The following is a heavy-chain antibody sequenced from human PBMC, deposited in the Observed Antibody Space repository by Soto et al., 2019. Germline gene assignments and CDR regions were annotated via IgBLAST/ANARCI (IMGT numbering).Heavy chain of an antibody. D-gene: IGHD3-22*01. J-gene: IGHJ4*02. V-gene: IGHV3-30*03. CDR2: ISHDGSKK. Sequence: GSLRLSCAASGFTFRSFGMHWVRQAPGKGLEWVAFISHDGSKKYFVDSVKGRFTISRDTSKSTLYLQMTSLRPEDTAVYYCASGAAFYYDTSRYWGQGTLVTVSS. CDR3: ASGAAFYYDTSRY. CDR1: GFTFRSFG.